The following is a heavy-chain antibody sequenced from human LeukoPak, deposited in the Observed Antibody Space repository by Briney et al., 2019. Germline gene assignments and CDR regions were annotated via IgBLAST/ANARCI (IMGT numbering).Heavy chain of an antibody. CDR2: IRYDGSNK. Sequence: GESLRLSCAASGFTFSSYGMHWVRQAPGKGLEGVAFIRYDGSNKYYADSVKGRFTISRDNSKNTLYLQMNSLRAEDTAVYYCANGRTWYDILTGYHRPFDYWGQGTLVTVSS. D-gene: IGHD3-9*01. J-gene: IGHJ4*02. CDR1: GFTFSSYG. CDR3: ANGRTWYDILTGYHRPFDY. V-gene: IGHV3-30*02.